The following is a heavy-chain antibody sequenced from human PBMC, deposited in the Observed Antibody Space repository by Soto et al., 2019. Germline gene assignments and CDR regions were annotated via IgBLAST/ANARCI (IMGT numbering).Heavy chain of an antibody. V-gene: IGHV3-49*03. Sequence: GGSQRLSCTASGFTFGDYVMSWFRQAPGKGLEWVGFIRNKGSGGTTEYAASVKGRFTISRDDSKSIAYLQMNSLKTEDTAVYYCTKDLGWPQTHDYWGQGTLVTVSS. CDR3: TKDLGWPQTHDY. J-gene: IGHJ4*02. D-gene: IGHD2-15*01. CDR1: GFTFGDYV. CDR2: IRNKGSGGTT.